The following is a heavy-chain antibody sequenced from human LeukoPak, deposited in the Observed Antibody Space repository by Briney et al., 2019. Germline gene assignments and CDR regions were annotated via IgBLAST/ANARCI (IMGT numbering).Heavy chain of an antibody. Sequence: SVKVSCKASGGTFSSYAISWVRQAPGQGLEWMGGIIPIFGTANYAQKFQGRVTITADKSTSTAYMELRSLRSDDTAVYYCARRSTYYYDSSGEFDYWGQGTLVTVSS. D-gene: IGHD3-22*01. CDR1: GGTFSSYA. V-gene: IGHV1-69*06. J-gene: IGHJ4*02. CDR2: IIPIFGTA. CDR3: ARRSTYYYDSSGEFDY.